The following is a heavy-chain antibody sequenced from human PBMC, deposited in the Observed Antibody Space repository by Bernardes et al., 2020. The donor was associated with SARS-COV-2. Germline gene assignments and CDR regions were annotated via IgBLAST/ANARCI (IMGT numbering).Heavy chain of an antibody. D-gene: IGHD6-13*01. V-gene: IGHV1-2*04. CDR1: GYTFTGYY. CDR2: LNPNSGDT. CDR3: ARGAAGINRGFDY. Sequence: ASVKVSCKSSGYTFTGYYIHWVRQAPGQGLEWMGWLNPNSGDTHYAQKFQGWVTMTRDTSISTAYMELSRLRSDDTAVYYCARGAAGINRGFDYWGQGTLVTVSS. J-gene: IGHJ4*02.